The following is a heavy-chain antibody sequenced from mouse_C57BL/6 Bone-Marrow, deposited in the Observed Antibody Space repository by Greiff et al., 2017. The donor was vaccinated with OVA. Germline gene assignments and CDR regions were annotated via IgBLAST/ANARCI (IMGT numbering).Heavy chain of an antibody. CDR3: ARVLTGTLYFDV. CDR1: GFTFSDYY. Sequence: EVKLMESGGGLVQPGGSLKLSCAASGFTFSDYYMYWVRQTPEKRLEWVAYISNGGGSTYYPDTVKGRFTISRDNAKNTLYLQMSRLKSEDTAMYYCARVLTGTLYFDVWGTGTTVTVSS. D-gene: IGHD4-1*01. V-gene: IGHV5-12*01. CDR2: ISNGGGST. J-gene: IGHJ1*03.